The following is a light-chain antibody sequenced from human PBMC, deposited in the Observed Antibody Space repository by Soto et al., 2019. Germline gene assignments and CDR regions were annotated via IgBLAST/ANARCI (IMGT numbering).Light chain of an antibody. Sequence: QSVLTQPASVSGSPGQPITISCTGTSSDVGGYNYVSWYQQHPGKAPKVMIYDVSNRPSGVSNRFSGSKSGNTASLTISWLQVEDEADYYCNSYTTSSTYVFGTGTKVTVL. CDR1: SSDVGGYNY. CDR3: NSYTTSSTYV. CDR2: DVS. V-gene: IGLV2-14*01. J-gene: IGLJ1*01.